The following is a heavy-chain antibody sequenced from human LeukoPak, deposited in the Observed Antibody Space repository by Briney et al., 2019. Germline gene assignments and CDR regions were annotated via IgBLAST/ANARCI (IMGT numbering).Heavy chain of an antibody. J-gene: IGHJ4*02. D-gene: IGHD2-21*02. CDR1: GFTFSDYY. V-gene: IGHV3-11*06. CDR3: ARGRTAGDNYFDY. CDR2: IGSSSSYT. Sequence: GGSLRLSCAASGFTFSDYYMSWIRQAPGKGLEWVSYIGSSSSYTNYADSVKGRFTISRDNTKNSLYLQMSSLRAEDTAVYYCARGRTAGDNYFDYWGQGTLVTVSS.